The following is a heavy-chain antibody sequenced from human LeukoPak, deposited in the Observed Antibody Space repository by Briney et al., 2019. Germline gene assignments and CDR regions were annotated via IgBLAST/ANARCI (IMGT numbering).Heavy chain of an antibody. Sequence: ASVKVSCKVSGFTLNEIFFHWVRQAPDKGLEWMGSFDPADDKAVYAQRFKDRVIMTDDTSAGTAYMELTNLRSDDTAVYYCAKDERNWNYNLASQTYDWGQGTLITVSS. CDR1: GFTLNEIF. V-gene: IGHV1-24*01. J-gene: IGHJ4*02. CDR3: AKDERNWNYNLASQTYD. D-gene: IGHD1-7*01. CDR2: FDPADDKA.